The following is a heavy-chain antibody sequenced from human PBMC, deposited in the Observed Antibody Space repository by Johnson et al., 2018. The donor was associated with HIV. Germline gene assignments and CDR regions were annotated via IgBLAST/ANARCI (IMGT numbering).Heavy chain of an antibody. D-gene: IGHD4-23*01. V-gene: IGHV3-33*03. CDR2: IWYDGSNK. J-gene: IGHJ3*02. Sequence: QVQLVESGGGVVQPGRSLRLSCAASQFTFSRYGMHWVRQAPGKGLEWVAVIWYDGSNKNYTESVKGRFSISRDNSKNTLYLQMNSLRAEDTATYYCAKSPGKDNGGFDIWGQGTKVTVSS. CDR3: AKSPGKDNGGFDI. CDR1: QFTFSRYG.